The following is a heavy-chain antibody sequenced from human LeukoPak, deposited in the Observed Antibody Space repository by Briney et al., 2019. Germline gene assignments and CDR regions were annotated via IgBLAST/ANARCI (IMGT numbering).Heavy chain of an antibody. J-gene: IGHJ5*02. Sequence: SETLSLTCTVSGGSISSGDYYWSWIRQPPGTGLEWIGYIYYSGSTYYNPSLKSRVTISVGTSKNQFSLKLSSVTAADTAVYYCARDRSITMVRGTDGFDPWGQGTLVTVSS. V-gene: IGHV4-30-4*08. D-gene: IGHD3-10*01. CDR2: IYYSGST. CDR1: GGSISSGDYY. CDR3: ARDRSITMVRGTDGFDP.